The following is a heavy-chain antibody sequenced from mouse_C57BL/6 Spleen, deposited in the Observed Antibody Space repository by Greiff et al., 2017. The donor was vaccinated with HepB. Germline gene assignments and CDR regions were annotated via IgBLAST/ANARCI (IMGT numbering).Heavy chain of an antibody. CDR3: ARAEYGTKDYFDY. CDR1: GYTITSYW. D-gene: IGHD5-1*01. V-gene: IGHV1-72*01. J-gene: IGHJ2*01. Sequence: VQLQPSGAELVKPGASVKLSCKASGYTITSYWMHWVKQRPGRGLEWIGRIDPNSGGTKYNEKFKSKATLTVDKPSSTAYMQLSSLTSEDSAVYYCARAEYGTKDYFDYWGQGTTLTVSS. CDR2: IDPNSGGT.